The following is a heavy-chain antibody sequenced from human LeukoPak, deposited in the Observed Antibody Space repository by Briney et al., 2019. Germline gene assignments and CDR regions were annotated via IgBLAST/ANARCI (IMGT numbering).Heavy chain of an antibody. D-gene: IGHD3/OR15-3a*01. CDR3: ARSGFWTDHPAFDI. V-gene: IGHV3-23*01. J-gene: IGHJ3*02. CDR2: INGSGGRT. CDR1: GFTFSNYG. Sequence: GGSLRLSCAASGFTFSNYGIAWVRQAPGKGLEWVTGINGSGGRTYYADSVKGRFTISRDNSKNTVYLQVNGLRAEDTAVYYCARSGFWTDHPAFDIWGQGTMVTVSS.